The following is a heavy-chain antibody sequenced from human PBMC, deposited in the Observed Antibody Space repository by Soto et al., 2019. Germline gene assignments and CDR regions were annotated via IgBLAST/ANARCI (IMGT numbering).Heavy chain of an antibody. V-gene: IGHV4-61*01. J-gene: IGHJ4*02. CDR3: ERGGYGVVFDY. CDR1: GGSVSSGSYY. CDR2: IYYSGST. D-gene: IGHD4-17*01. Sequence: SETLSLTCTVSGGSVSSGSYYWSWIRQPPGKGLEWIGYIYYSGSTNYNPSLKSRVTISVDTSKNQFSLKLSSVTAADTAVYYCERGGYGVVFDYWGQGTLVTVSS.